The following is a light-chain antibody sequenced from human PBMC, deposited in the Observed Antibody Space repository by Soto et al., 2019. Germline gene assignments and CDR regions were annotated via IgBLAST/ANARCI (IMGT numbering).Light chain of an antibody. CDR2: GAS. Sequence: EVVLTQSPGTLSLSPGEKATLSCRASQSVSSNYLAWYQQKPGQAPRLLISGASSRATGIPDRFSGSGSGTDFTLAISRLEPEDFALYYCQQYDRTPRTCGQGTKVEL. CDR3: QQYDRTPRT. V-gene: IGKV3-20*01. J-gene: IGKJ1*01. CDR1: QSVSSNY.